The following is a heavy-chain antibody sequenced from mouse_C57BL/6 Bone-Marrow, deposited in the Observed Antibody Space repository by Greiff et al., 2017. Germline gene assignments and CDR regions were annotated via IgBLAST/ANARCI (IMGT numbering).Heavy chain of an antibody. CDR2: ISYDGSN. D-gene: IGHD2-3*01. Sequence: DVHLVESGPGLVKPSQSLSLTCSVTGYSITSGYYWNWIRQFPGNKLEWMGYISYDGSNNYNPSLKNRISITRDTSKNQFFLKLNSVTTEDTATYYCASGYYVLPFDYWGQGTTLTVSS. V-gene: IGHV3-6*01. J-gene: IGHJ2*01. CDR3: ASGYYVLPFDY. CDR1: GYSITSGYY.